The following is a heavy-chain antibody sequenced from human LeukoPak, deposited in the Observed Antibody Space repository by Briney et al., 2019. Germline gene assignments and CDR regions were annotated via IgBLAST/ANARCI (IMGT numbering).Heavy chain of an antibody. V-gene: IGHV1-2*02. D-gene: IGHD3-22*01. CDR1: GYTFTGYY. J-gene: IGHJ3*02. CDR3: ARDDYYDSSGYYFRSYNAFDI. Sequence: ASVKVSCKASGYTFTGYYMHWVRQAPGQGLEWMGLINPNSGGTNYAQKFQGRVTMTRDTSISTAYMELSRLRSDDTAVYYCARDDYYDSSGYYFRSYNAFDIWGQGTMVTVSS. CDR2: INPNSGGT.